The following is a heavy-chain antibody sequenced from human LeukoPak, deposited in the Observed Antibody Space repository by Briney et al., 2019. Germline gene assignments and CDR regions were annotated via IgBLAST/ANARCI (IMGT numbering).Heavy chain of an antibody. CDR2: IRYDGSNK. D-gene: IGHD1-26*01. J-gene: IGHJ6*03. V-gene: IGHV3-30*02. CDR1: GFTFSSYG. Sequence: GGSLRLSCAASGFTFSSYGMHWVRQAPGKGLEWVAFIRYDGSNKYYADSVKGRFTISRDNSKNTLHLQMSTLRPEDTAVYYCGRGELPHSSYYSIDVRGKGTTVTVSS. CDR3: GRGELPHSSYYSIDV.